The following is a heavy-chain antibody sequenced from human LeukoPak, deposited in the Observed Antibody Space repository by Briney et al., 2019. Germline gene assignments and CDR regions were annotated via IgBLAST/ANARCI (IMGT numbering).Heavy chain of an antibody. CDR1: GGSISSYS. CDR3: ARPSRDGDYVDY. J-gene: IGHJ4*02. Sequence: PSETLSLTCIVSGGSISSYSWNWIRQSPGKGLEWVGYISHSGTTSYNSSLKSRVTISVDTSKNQLSLKLTSVTAADTAVYYCARPSRDGDYVDYWGQGTLVTVSS. D-gene: IGHD4-17*01. V-gene: IGHV4-59*08. CDR2: ISHSGTT.